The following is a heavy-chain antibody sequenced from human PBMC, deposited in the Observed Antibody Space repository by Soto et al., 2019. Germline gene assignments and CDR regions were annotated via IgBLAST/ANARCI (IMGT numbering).Heavy chain of an antibody. CDR2: IYYSGST. CDR3: ARAPRYPDY. CDR1: GGSISNGGYY. Sequence: QVQLQESGPGLVKPSQTLSLTCTVAGGSISNGGYYWSWIRQHPGKGLELIGNIYYSGSTYYNPSPKSRDTTSVDTSQNQFSLKLNSVTAADTAIYYCARAPRYPDYWCQGTLVTVSS. D-gene: IGHD3-9*01. V-gene: IGHV4-31*03. J-gene: IGHJ4*02.